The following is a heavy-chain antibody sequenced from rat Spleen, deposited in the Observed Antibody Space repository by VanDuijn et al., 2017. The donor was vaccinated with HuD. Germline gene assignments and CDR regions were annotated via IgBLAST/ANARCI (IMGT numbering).Heavy chain of an antibody. CDR1: GFAFSDYY. CDR3: TRHGSRSPYFYVFDA. V-gene: IGHV5-29*01. D-gene: IGHD3-8*01. J-gene: IGHJ4*01. CDR2: INYDGTST. Sequence: EVQLVESDGGLVQPGRSLKLSCAASGFAFSDYYMAWVRQAPTRGLEWVATINYDGTSTFYRDSIKDRFTISRDNAKSILFLQMDSLRSEDTASYYCTRHGSRSPYFYVFDAWGQGASVTVSS.